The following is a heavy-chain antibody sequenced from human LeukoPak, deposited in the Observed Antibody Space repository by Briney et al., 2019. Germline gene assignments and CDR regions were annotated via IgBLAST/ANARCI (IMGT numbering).Heavy chain of an antibody. J-gene: IGHJ4*02. V-gene: IGHV1-18*01. Sequence: ASVKVSCKTSGYTFSNHGISWVRQAPGQGLEWMGWISGYNGNTDYVKKFRGRVTMTTDTSTSTAYMELRSLSSDDTALYYCARDLSLGRHDDGEPFDYWGQGTLVTVSS. D-gene: IGHD4-17*01. CDR3: ARDLSLGRHDDGEPFDY. CDR1: GYTFSNHG. CDR2: ISGYNGNT.